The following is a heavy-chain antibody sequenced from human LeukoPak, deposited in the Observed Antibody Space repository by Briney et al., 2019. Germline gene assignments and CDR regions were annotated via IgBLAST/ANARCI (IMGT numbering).Heavy chain of an antibody. CDR1: GFTFSSYD. D-gene: IGHD3-22*01. CDR3: ARAVTFVVTMIVVVINAGYFDY. J-gene: IGHJ4*02. V-gene: IGHV3-13*01. CDR2: IGTAGDT. Sequence: GGSLRLSCAASGFTFSSYDMHWVRQATGKGLEWVSAIGTAGDTYYPGSVKGRFTISRENAKNSLYLQMNSLRAGDTAVYYCARAVTFVVTMIVVVINAGYFDYWGQGTLVTVSS.